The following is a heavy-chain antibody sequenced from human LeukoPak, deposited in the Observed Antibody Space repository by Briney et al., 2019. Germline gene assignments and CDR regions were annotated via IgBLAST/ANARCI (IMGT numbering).Heavy chain of an antibody. Sequence: LRLSCAASGFTFSSYSMNWIRQHPGKGLGWIGYIYYSGSTYYNPSLKSRVTISVDTSKNQFSLKLSSVTAADTAVYYCARRVVPAANFDYWGQGTLVTVSS. CDR1: GFTFSSYS. J-gene: IGHJ4*02. D-gene: IGHD2-2*01. V-gene: IGHV4-31*02. CDR3: ARRVVPAANFDY. CDR2: IYYSGST.